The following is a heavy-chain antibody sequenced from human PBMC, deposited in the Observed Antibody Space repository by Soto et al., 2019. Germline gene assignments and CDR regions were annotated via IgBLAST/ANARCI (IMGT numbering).Heavy chain of an antibody. CDR2: IYSSGSA. CDR3: AREVDFYYFDY. Sequence: PXATLSLTCTVSGGSIRSGYWNWIRQPAGKGLEWIGRIYSSGSANYNPSLQSRVIMSVDTSKNQLSLKLSSVTAADTAVYYCAREVDFYYFDYWGQGAPVTVSS. J-gene: IGHJ4*02. V-gene: IGHV4-4*07. D-gene: IGHD2-2*01. CDR1: GGSIRSGY.